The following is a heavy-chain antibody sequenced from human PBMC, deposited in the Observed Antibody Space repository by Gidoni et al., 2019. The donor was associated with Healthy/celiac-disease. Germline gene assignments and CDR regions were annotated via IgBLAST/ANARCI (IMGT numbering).Heavy chain of an antibody. Sequence: QVQLVQSGAEVKKPGASVKVSCKASGYTFTSYAMHWVRQAPGQRLEWMGWINAGNGNTKYSQKFQGRVTITRDTSASTAYMELSSLRSEDTAVYYCAREDGRYSSSWPHTAFYYYGMDVWGQGTTVTVSS. CDR3: AREDGRYSSSWPHTAFYYYGMDV. CDR1: GYTFTSYA. J-gene: IGHJ6*02. D-gene: IGHD6-13*01. CDR2: INAGNGNT. V-gene: IGHV1-3*01.